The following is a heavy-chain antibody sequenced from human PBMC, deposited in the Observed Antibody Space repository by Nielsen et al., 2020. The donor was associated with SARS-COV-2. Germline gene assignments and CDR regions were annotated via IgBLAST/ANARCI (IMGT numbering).Heavy chain of an antibody. J-gene: IGHJ6*02. V-gene: IGHV3-30*18. CDR1: GFTFGSYG. CDR3: AKDRIEGDSLIGYGTGGMDV. Sequence: GESLKISCAVSGFTFGSYGMHWVRQAPGKGLEWVAVISYDGSTKDSVKGRYTISRDNSKNTLYLQMTNLRAEDTAIYYCAKDRIEGDSLIGYGTGGMDVWGQGTTVTVSS. D-gene: IGHD3-9*01. CDR2: ISYDGSTK.